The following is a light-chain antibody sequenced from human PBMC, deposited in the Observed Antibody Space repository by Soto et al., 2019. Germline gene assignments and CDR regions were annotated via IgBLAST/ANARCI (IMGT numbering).Light chain of an antibody. V-gene: IGKV1-5*03. CDR3: LQYNSLPFT. Sequence: DIQVTQSPSTLSAFVGDRVILTCRASQNVNIWLAWYQQRPRKAPKLLIYKTSSLESGVPSRFSGSGSGTEFTLTIRSLETDDFGTYFCLQYNSLPFTFGRGTNLEIK. CDR2: KTS. CDR1: QNVNIW. J-gene: IGKJ2*01.